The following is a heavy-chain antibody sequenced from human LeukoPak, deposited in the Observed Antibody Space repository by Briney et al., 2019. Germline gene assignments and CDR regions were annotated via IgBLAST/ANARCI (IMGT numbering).Heavy chain of an antibody. J-gene: IGHJ4*02. V-gene: IGHV3-7*01. CDR3: ARGSGEDPFDY. Sequence: GGSQRLSCAASGFTFSSYWMSWVRQAPGKGLEWVANIKQDGSEKYYVDSVKGRFTISRDNAKNSLYLQMNSLRAEDTAVYYCARGSGEDPFDYWGQGTLVTVSS. CDR2: IKQDGSEK. D-gene: IGHD2-15*01. CDR1: GFTFSSYW.